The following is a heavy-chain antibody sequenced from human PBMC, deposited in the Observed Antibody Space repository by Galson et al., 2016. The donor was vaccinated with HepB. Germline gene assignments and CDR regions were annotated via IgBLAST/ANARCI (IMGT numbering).Heavy chain of an antibody. CDR2: ISGSGGHP. CDR1: GFTFSNSA. J-gene: IGHJ3*02. D-gene: IGHD3-22*01. Sequence: SLRLSCAVSGFTFSNSAMTWVRQAPGKGLEWVSGISGSGGHPYYVDSVKGRFTISRDNSKNTLYLQMNSLRAEDTAVYYCAKGSTYHYDTSDYYFGADAFNIWGQGTMVTVSS. CDR3: AKGSTYHYDTSDYYFGADAFNI. V-gene: IGHV3-23*01.